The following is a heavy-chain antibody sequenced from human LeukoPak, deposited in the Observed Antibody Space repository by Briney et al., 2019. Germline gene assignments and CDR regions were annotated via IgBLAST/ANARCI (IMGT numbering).Heavy chain of an antibody. CDR2: IKQDGSEK. Sequence: GGSLRLSCAASGFTFSSYWMSWVRQAPGKGLEWVANIKQDGSEKYYVDSVKGRFTISRDNAKNSLYLQMNSLRAEDTAVYYCARIRGGLRFLEWSAGYYMDVWGKGTTVTVS. D-gene: IGHD3-3*01. J-gene: IGHJ6*03. V-gene: IGHV3-7*01. CDR3: ARIRGGLRFLEWSAGYYMDV. CDR1: GFTFSSYW.